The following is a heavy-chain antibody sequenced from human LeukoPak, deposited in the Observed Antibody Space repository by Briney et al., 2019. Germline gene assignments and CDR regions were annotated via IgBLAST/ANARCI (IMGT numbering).Heavy chain of an antibody. D-gene: IGHD3-22*01. J-gene: IGHJ4*02. CDR2: IYTSGST. Sequence: TSETLSLTCTVSGGSISSYYWSWIRQPAGKGLEWLGRIYTSGSTNYNPSLKSRVTMSLDTSKNHFSLKLSSVTAADTAVYYCARDLTDYYELDYWGQGTLVTVSS. V-gene: IGHV4-4*07. CDR1: GGSISSYY. CDR3: ARDLTDYYELDY.